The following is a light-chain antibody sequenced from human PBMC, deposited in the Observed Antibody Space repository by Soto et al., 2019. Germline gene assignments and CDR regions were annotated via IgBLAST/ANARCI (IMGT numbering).Light chain of an antibody. J-gene: IGLJ1*01. CDR3: SSYTSSSTYV. V-gene: IGLV2-14*01. CDR2: EVS. Sequence: QSALTQPASLSGSPGQSITISCTGTSSDVGGYNYVSWYQQHSGKAPKLMIYEVSNRPSGVSNRVSGSKSGNKASLTIAGLHAEDEADYYCSSYTSSSTYVFGTGTKLTV. CDR1: SSDVGGYNY.